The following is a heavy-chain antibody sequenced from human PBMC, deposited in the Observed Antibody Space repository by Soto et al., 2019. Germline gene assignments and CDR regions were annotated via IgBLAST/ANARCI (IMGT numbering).Heavy chain of an antibody. V-gene: IGHV4-34*01. Sequence: SETLSLTCAVYGGSFSGYYWSWTRQPPGKGLEWIGYIYYGGSMSYNPSLKSRVTISVDTSKNQFSLKLTSVTAADTAVYYCARARSFDYWGQGTLVTVSS. J-gene: IGHJ4*02. CDR2: IYYGGSM. CDR1: GGSFSGYY. CDR3: ARARSFDY. D-gene: IGHD6-6*01.